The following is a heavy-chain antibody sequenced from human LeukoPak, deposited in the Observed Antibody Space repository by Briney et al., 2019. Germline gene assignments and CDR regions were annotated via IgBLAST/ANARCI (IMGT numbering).Heavy chain of an antibody. CDR3: ARGSRDGSGSYYRHFDY. J-gene: IGHJ4*02. Sequence: PGGSLRLSCAASGFTFSDYYMSWIRQAPGKGLEWVSYISSSSSYTNYADSVKGRFTISRDNAKNSLYLQMNSLRAEDTAVYYCARGSRDGSGSYYRHFDYWGQGTLVTVSS. CDR2: ISSSSSYT. D-gene: IGHD3-10*01. CDR1: GFTFSDYY. V-gene: IGHV3-11*05.